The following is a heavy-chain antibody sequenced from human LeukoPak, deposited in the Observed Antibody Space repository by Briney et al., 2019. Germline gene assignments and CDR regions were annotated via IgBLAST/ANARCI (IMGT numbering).Heavy chain of an antibody. V-gene: IGHV3-30*02. CDR3: AKHYDFWSGYTTGVDMDV. CDR1: GFTFSNNY. Sequence: PGGSLRLSCAASGFTFSNNYMSWVRQAPGKGLEWVANIRQDGSNKYYADSVKGRFTISRDNSKNTLYLQMNSLRAEDTAVYYCAKHYDFWSGYTTGVDMDVWGKGTTVTVSS. J-gene: IGHJ6*03. CDR2: IRQDGSNK. D-gene: IGHD3-3*01.